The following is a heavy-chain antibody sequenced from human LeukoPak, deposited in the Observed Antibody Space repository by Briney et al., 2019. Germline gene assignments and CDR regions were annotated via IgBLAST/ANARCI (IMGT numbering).Heavy chain of an antibody. CDR3: TRGGSWFDS. Sequence: ASVKVSCKASGYMFVGYHMNWVRQAPGQGLEWMGWVNPNNGDTNYAPKSQGRVILTRDPSISTAYLELTSLKFDDTAVYYCTRGGSWFDSWGQGSLVTVSS. J-gene: IGHJ5*01. V-gene: IGHV1-2*02. CDR2: VNPNNGDT. CDR1: GYMFVGYH. D-gene: IGHD3-16*01.